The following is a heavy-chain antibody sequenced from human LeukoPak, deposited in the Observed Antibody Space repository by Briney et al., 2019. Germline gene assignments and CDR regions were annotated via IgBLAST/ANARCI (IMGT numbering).Heavy chain of an antibody. CDR2: IHPSGML. Sequence: PSETLSLTCTVSGASFNSDDQYWNWIRQSPGKGLEWIGSIHPSGMLYNNPSLESRVTMSRDTSRNQFSLNLNSVTAADTAVYFCSRGLDSRKLGYWGQGILVTGSS. V-gene: IGHV4-31*03. CDR3: SRGLDSRKLGY. J-gene: IGHJ4*02. D-gene: IGHD3-22*01. CDR1: GASFNSDDQY.